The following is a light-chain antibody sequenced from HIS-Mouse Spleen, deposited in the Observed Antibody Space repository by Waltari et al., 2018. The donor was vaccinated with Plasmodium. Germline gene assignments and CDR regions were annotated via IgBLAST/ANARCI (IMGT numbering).Light chain of an antibody. CDR2: GAS. J-gene: IGKJ3*01. CDR1: QSVSSN. Sequence: EIVMTQSPATLSVSPGERATLSCRASQSVSSNLAWYQQKPGLAPRLLIYGASTSATGIPARFSGSGSGTEFTLTFSSLQSEDFAVYYCQQYNNWSFTFGPGTKVDIK. V-gene: IGKV3-15*01. CDR3: QQYNNWSFT.